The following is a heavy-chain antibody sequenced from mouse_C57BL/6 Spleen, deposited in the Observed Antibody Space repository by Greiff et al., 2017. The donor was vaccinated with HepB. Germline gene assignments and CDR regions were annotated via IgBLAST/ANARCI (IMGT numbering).Heavy chain of an antibody. CDR3: ARRGSSSYAMDY. D-gene: IGHD1-1*01. Sequence: EVKLMESGGGLVQPGGSLSLSCAASGFTFTDYYMSWVRQPPGKALEWLGFIRNKANGYTTEYSASVKGRFTISRDNSQSILYLQMNALRAEDSATYYCARRGSSSYAMDYWGQGTSVTVSS. V-gene: IGHV7-3*01. J-gene: IGHJ4*01. CDR2: IRNKANGYTT. CDR1: GFTFTDYY.